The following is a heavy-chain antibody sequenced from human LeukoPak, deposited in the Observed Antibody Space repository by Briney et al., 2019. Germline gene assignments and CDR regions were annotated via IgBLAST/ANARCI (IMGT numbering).Heavy chain of an antibody. CDR3: ARLGAGTTALNYYYYGMDV. J-gene: IGHJ6*02. Sequence: SGKLCCKAAGYTFTRYGIGWVRQGPGQGLEGKGWSSAYNGNTNYAQKLQGRVTITTDTSTSTAYMELRSLRSDDTAVYYCARLGAGTTALNYYYYGMDVWGQGTTVTVSS. CDR2: SSAYNGNT. V-gene: IGHV1-18*01. CDR1: GYTFTRYG. D-gene: IGHD1-1*01.